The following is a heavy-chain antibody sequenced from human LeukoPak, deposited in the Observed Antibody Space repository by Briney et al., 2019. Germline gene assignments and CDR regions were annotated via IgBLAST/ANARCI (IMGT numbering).Heavy chain of an antibody. J-gene: IGHJ4*02. V-gene: IGHV4-59*03. Sequence: TSETLSLTCTVSGGSISSYYWSWIRQPPGKGLEWIGYILNSGRTNYNPSLRSRVTMSVDTSKNQFSLNLSSLTAADTAVYYCAGRQHIVAVTATRGSFDMWGQGTLVTVSS. CDR1: GGSISSYY. CDR3: AGRQHIVAVTATRGSFDM. D-gene: IGHD2-21*02. CDR2: ILNSGRT.